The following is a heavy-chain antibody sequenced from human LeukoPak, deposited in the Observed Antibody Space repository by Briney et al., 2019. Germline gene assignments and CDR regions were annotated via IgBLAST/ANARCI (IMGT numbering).Heavy chain of an antibody. CDR3: ARGKIQLWLRGKYFDY. Sequence: KPSETLSLTCAVYGGSFSGYYWSWIRQPPGKGLEWIGEINHSGSTNYNPSLKSRVTISVDTSKNQFSLKLSSVTAADTAVYYCARGKIQLWLRGKYFDYWGQGTLVTVSS. J-gene: IGHJ4*02. CDR2: INHSGST. CDR1: GGSFSGYY. V-gene: IGHV4-34*01. D-gene: IGHD5-18*01.